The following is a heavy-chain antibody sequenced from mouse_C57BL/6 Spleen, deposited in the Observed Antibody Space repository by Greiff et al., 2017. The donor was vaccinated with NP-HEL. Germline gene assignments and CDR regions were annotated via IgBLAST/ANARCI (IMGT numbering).Heavy chain of an antibody. CDR1: GYAFSSSW. D-gene: IGHD4-1*01. CDR2: IYPGDGDT. J-gene: IGHJ2*01. CDR3: ARSELGPFDY. Sequence: QVQLKQSGPELVKPGASVKISCKASGYAFSSSWMNWVKQRPGKGLEWIGRIYPGDGDTNYNGKFKGKATLTADKSSSTAYMQLSSLTSEDSAVYFCARSELGPFDYWGQGTTLTVSS. V-gene: IGHV1-82*01.